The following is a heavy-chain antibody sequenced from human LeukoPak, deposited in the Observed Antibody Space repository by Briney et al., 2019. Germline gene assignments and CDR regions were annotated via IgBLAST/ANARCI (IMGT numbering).Heavy chain of an antibody. J-gene: IGHJ4*02. Sequence: GGPLRLSCEVSGFTFSNYGMHWVRQAPGKGLEWVALIWYDGRTKFHADSVKGRFTISRDNSANTLYLQMSSLRVEDTAVYYCAREWGRIAVAGGPGFWGQGALVTVSS. D-gene: IGHD6-19*01. CDR3: AREWGRIAVAGGPGF. CDR2: IWYDGRTK. V-gene: IGHV3-33*01. CDR1: GFTFSNYG.